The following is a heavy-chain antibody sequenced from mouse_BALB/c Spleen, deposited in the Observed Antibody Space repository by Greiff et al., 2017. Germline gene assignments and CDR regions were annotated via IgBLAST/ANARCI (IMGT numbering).Heavy chain of an antibody. D-gene: IGHD1-1*01. V-gene: IGHV3-2*02. Sequence: DVKLQESGPGLVKPSQSLSLTCTVTGYSITSDYAWNWIRQFPGNKLEWMGYISYSGSTSYNPSLKSRISITRDTSKNQFFLQLNSVTTEDTATYYCANYYGSSYGYWGQGTTLTVSS. J-gene: IGHJ2*01. CDR3: ANYYGSSYGY. CDR1: GYSITSDYA. CDR2: ISYSGST.